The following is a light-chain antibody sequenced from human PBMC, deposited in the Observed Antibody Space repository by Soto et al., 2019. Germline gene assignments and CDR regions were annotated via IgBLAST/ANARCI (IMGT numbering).Light chain of an antibody. CDR1: QSVSSN. CDR3: QQYNNWPPHT. V-gene: IGKV3-15*01. Sequence: EIVMTQSPATLSVSPGERATLSCRASQSVSSNLARYQQKPGQAPRLLIYGASTRATGIPARFSGSRSGTEFTLSSSRLQSEDFAVYYCQQYNNWPPHTFGQGTKLEIK. J-gene: IGKJ2*01. CDR2: GAS.